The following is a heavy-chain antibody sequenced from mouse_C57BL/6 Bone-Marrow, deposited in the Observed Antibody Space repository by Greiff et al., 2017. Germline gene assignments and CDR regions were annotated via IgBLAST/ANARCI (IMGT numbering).Heavy chain of an antibody. Sequence: EVMLVESGGDLVKPGGSLKLSCAASGFTFSSYGMSWVRQTPDKRLEWVATISSGGSYTYYPDSVKGRFTISRDNAKNTLYLQMSSLKSEDTAMYYCARRVVPMDYWGQGTTLTVSS. D-gene: IGHD1-1*01. CDR3: ARRVVPMDY. CDR2: ISSGGSYT. CDR1: GFTFSSYG. V-gene: IGHV5-6*02. J-gene: IGHJ2*01.